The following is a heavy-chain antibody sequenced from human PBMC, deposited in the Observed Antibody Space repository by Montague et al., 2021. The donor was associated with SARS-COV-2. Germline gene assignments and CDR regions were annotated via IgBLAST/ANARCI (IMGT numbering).Heavy chain of an antibody. Sequence: SLRLSFSASGFTFSSYWMHWVRQAPGKELVWVSRINSDGSSTSYADSVKGRFTISRDDAKNTLYLQMNSLRAEDTAVYYCARGEWLLSLFYYYYMDVWGKGTTVTVSS. CDR2: INSDGSST. J-gene: IGHJ6*03. V-gene: IGHV3-74*01. CDR3: ARGEWLLSLFYYYYMDV. CDR1: GFTFSSYW. D-gene: IGHD3-3*01.